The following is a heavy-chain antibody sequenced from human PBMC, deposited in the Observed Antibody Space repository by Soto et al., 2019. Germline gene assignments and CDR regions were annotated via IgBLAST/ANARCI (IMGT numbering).Heavy chain of an antibody. CDR2: FDPEDGET. CDR3: ATGRYSGSYPYFDY. V-gene: IGHV1-24*01. Sequence: SVKVSCKVSGYTLAELSMHWVRQAPGKGLEWMGGFDPEDGETIYAQKFQGRVTMTEDTSTDTAYMELSSLRSEDTAVYYCATGRYSGSYPYFDYWGQGTLVTVSS. J-gene: IGHJ4*02. CDR1: GYTLAELS. D-gene: IGHD1-26*01.